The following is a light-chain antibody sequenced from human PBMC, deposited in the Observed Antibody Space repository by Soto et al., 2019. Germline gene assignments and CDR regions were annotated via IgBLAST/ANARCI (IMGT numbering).Light chain of an antibody. V-gene: IGKV3-20*01. Sequence: EIVLTQSPGTLSLSPGESATLSCRASESVSSNYLAWYQQKPGQAPRLLIYGASSRATGIPNRFSGRGSGTDFTLTTSSLEPEDGAVYDCQQYGLLPRHPFGQGTKLEIK. CDR3: QQYGLLPRHP. CDR2: GAS. CDR1: ESVSSNY. J-gene: IGKJ2*01.